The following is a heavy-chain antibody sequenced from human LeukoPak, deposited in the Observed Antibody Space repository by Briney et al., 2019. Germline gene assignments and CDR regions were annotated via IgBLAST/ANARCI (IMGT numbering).Heavy chain of an antibody. CDR1: GDSLRNYY. D-gene: IGHD6-19*01. CDR3: ARPREQWLGNDAFDI. Sequence: PSETLSLTCTVSGDSLRNYYWSWLRQPPGRGLEWLGYIYSSESTNYNPSLKSRVTISLDTSKNQFSLKLTSVTAADTAVYYCARPREQWLGNDAFDIWGQGTMVTVSS. CDR2: IYSSEST. V-gene: IGHV4-59*08. J-gene: IGHJ3*02.